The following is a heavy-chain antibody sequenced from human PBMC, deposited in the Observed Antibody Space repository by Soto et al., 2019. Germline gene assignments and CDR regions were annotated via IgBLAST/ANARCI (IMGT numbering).Heavy chain of an antibody. V-gene: IGHV3-30-3*01. CDR1: ALTFSSYA. J-gene: IGHJ6*02. CDR2: KSYDGSNK. D-gene: IGHD3-3*01. Sequence: SLRRSWAASALTFSSYAMHWVRQAPGKGLGWVAVKSYDGSNKYSAVSVKDRFTISRDNSKNTLYLQMNRLRAEDTAVYYCARDRAIDYDFWRGSYISLLYGMAVWGQGTTVTVS. CDR3: ARDRAIDYDFWRGSYISLLYGMAV.